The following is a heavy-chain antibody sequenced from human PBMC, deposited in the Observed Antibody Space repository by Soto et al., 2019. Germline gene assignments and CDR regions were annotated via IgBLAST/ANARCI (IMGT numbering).Heavy chain of an antibody. Sequence: GSLRLSCVASRFSFNTFAMSWARQAPGKGLECISTIDVLNGAWYSDSVRGRLAISRDVSRNTVYLQMGSLRVEDTAIYFCSDWRAGGPVNLDHWGPGTVVTVSS. V-gene: IGHV3-23*05. CDR3: SDWRAGGPVNLDH. CDR1: RFSFNTFA. J-gene: IGHJ4*02. CDR2: IDVLNGA. D-gene: IGHD2-15*01.